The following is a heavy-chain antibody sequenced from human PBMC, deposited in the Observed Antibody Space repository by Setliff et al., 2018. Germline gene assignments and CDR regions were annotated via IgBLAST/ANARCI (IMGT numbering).Heavy chain of an antibody. CDR2: IYYSGST. CDR3: ARVALVVVIRNAFDI. CDR1: GGSISSGCYY. J-gene: IGHJ3*02. D-gene: IGHD2-21*01. V-gene: IGHV4-31*03. Sequence: SETLSLTCTVSGGSISSGCYYWSWIRQHPGKGLEWIGYIYYSGSTYYNPSLKSRVTISVDTSKNQFSLKLSSVTAADTAVYYCARVALVVVIRNAFDIWGQGTMVTVSS.